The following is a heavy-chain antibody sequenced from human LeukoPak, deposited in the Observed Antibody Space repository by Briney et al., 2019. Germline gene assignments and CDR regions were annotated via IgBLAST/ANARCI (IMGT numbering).Heavy chain of an antibody. V-gene: IGHV3-23*01. CDR2: ISGSGGST. CDR1: EFTFSNYA. Sequence: GGSLRLSCTASEFTFSNYAMSWVRQAPGKGLEWVSSISGSGGSTYYADSVRGRFTVSRDNSRNTLALQMNSLRAEDTAVYYCAGSPTVDAAFDIWGQGTMVAVSS. CDR3: AGSPTVDAAFDI. J-gene: IGHJ3*02. D-gene: IGHD4-23*01.